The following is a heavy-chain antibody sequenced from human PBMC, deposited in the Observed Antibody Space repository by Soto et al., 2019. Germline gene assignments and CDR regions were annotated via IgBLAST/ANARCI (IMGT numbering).Heavy chain of an antibody. D-gene: IGHD2-15*01. Sequence: QVQLQESGPGLVKPSEPLSLTCTVSGGSISSYYWSWIRQPPGKGLEWIGYIYYSGSTNYNPSLKSRVTISVDTSKNHFSLKLSSVTAADTAVYYRARGYCSGGTCYSRLFDYWGQGTLVTVSS. V-gene: IGHV4-59*08. CDR1: GGSISSYY. CDR2: IYYSGST. J-gene: IGHJ4*02. CDR3: ARGYCSGGTCYSRLFDY.